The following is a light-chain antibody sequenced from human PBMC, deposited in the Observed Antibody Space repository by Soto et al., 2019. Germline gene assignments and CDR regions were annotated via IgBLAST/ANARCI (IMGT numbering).Light chain of an antibody. Sequence: IALTQSPCTRAWAPRARGARSCRGSQSIISSYLAWYQQKPGQAPRLLIYGASSRATGIPDRFSGSGSGTDFTLTISRLEPEDFAVYYCQQHGSSPALTFGGGTKVDIK. CDR1: QSIISSY. CDR2: GAS. J-gene: IGKJ4*01. V-gene: IGKV3-20*01. CDR3: QQHGSSPALT.